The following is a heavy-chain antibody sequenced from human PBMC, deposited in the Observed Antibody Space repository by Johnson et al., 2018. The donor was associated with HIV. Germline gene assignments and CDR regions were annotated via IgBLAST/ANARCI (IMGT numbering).Heavy chain of an antibody. V-gene: IGHV3-7*01. D-gene: IGHD3-3*01. J-gene: IGHJ3*02. CDR2: IKEDGSEK. CDR3: ARVGITIFGVVIGAFDI. Sequence: VQLVESGGGLVQPGGSLRLSCAASGLTFSRYWMNWVRQAPGKGLEWVANIKEDGSEKHHVDSVKGRFTISRDNAKNSLYLQMNSLRAEDTAVYYCARVGITIFGVVIGAFDIWGQGTMVTVSS. CDR1: GLTFSRYW.